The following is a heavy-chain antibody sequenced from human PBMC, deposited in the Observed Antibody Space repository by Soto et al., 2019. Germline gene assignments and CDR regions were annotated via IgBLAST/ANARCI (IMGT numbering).Heavy chain of an antibody. J-gene: IGHJ5*02. Sequence: GGSLRLACAASGFTFSSYAISWVRQAPGKGLEWVSAISGSGGSTYYADSVKGRFTISRDNSKNTLYLQMNSLRAEDTAVYYCAKAAIAVAGIVGFKTWFDPWGQGTMVTVSS. CDR3: AKAAIAVAGIVGFKTWFDP. CDR2: ISGSGGST. V-gene: IGHV3-23*01. CDR1: GFTFSSYA. D-gene: IGHD6-19*01.